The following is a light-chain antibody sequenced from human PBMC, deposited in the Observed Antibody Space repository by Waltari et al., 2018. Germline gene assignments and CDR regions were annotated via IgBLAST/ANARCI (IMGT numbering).Light chain of an antibody. Sequence: SSELTHDPAVSVALGLTVRITCQGDSLITEYATWYQQKPGQAPILVIYRKNNRPSGIPARFSGSSSGNTASLTITVARAEDEADYYCNCRDSSGQHLLFGAGTKLTVL. CDR1: SLITEY. V-gene: IGLV3-19*01. CDR2: RKN. CDR3: NCRDSSGQHLL. J-gene: IGLJ2*01.